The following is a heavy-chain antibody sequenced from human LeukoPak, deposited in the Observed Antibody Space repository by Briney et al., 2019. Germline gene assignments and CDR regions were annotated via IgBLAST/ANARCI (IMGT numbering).Heavy chain of an antibody. D-gene: IGHD5-18*01. CDR1: GDSISSGSSY. J-gene: IGHJ6*02. Sequence: SETLSLTCTVSGDSISSGSSYWSWIRQPAGKGLEWIGRIYTSGSTHYNPSLKSRATISIDTSKNQFSLKLSPVTAADTAVYYCARGLIQKSSHYGMDVWGQGTTVTVSS. CDR2: IYTSGST. V-gene: IGHV4-61*02. CDR3: ARGLIQKSSHYGMDV.